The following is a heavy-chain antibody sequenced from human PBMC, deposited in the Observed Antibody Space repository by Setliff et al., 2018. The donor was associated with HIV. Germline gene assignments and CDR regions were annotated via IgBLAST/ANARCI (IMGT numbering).Heavy chain of an antibody. J-gene: IGHJ3*02. CDR2: IIPIFGTA. Sequence: SVKVSCKASGGTFSSYAISWVRQAPGQGLEWMGGIIPIFGTANYAQKFQGRVTITADESTSTAYMELSSLRSEDTAVYYCARDLGIAVAGTVGALDIWGQGTMVTVSS. D-gene: IGHD6-19*01. CDR3: ARDLGIAVAGTVGALDI. CDR1: GGTFSSYA. V-gene: IGHV1-69*13.